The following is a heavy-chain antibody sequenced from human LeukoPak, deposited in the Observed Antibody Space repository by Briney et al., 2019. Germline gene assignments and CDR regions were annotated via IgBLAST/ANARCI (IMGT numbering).Heavy chain of an antibody. D-gene: IGHD1-1*01. J-gene: IGHJ4*02. CDR3: ARAGFQLTDY. Sequence: GSLRLSCAASGFTFSSYSMNWVRRAPGKGLEWVSSISSSSSYIYYADSVKGRFTISRDNAKNSLYLQLNSLRAEDTAVYYCARAGFQLTDYWGQGTLVTVSS. CDR2: ISSSSSYI. V-gene: IGHV3-21*01. CDR1: GFTFSSYS.